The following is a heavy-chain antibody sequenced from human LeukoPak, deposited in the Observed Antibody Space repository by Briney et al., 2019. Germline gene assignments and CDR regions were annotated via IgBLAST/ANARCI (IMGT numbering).Heavy chain of an antibody. CDR3: ARGYCSSTSCYNYYGMDV. V-gene: IGHV4-34*01. Sequence: SETLSLTCAVYGGSFSGYYWSWIRQPPGKGLEWIGEINHSGSTNYNPSLKSRVTISVDTSKNQFSLKLSSVTAADTAVYYCARGYCSSTSCYNYYGMDVWGKGTTVTVSS. CDR2: INHSGST. CDR1: GGSFSGYY. J-gene: IGHJ6*04. D-gene: IGHD2-2*01.